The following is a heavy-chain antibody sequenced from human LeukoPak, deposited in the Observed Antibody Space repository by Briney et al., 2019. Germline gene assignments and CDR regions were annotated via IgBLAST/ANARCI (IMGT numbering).Heavy chain of an antibody. CDR1: GGSINSYY. D-gene: IGHD7-27*01. V-gene: IGHV4-59*01. Sequence: SETLSLTCTVSGGSINSYYWSWIRQPPGKGLEWIGYIYSSGTTNYNPSLKTRLTISVDTSKNQFSLTLSSVTAADTAVYYCARSGAAGDRRYYFDYWGQGTLVTVSS. J-gene: IGHJ4*02. CDR3: ARSGAAGDRRYYFDY. CDR2: IYSSGTT.